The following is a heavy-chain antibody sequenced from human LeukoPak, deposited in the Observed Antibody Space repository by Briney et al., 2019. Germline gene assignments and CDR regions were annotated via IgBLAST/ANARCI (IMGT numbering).Heavy chain of an antibody. D-gene: IGHD6-19*01. CDR2: ISYDGTDK. V-gene: IGHV3-30*18. CDR1: GFTFSVYG. J-gene: IGHJ6*02. CDR3: AKAGYSSGWTRYYGMDV. Sequence: GGSLRLSCAASGFTFSVYGMYWVRQPPGKGLEWVALISYDGTDKYHVDSVKGRFTISRDNSNNTLNSLRPDDTAVYYCAKAGYSSGWTRYYGMDVWGQGTTVAVSS.